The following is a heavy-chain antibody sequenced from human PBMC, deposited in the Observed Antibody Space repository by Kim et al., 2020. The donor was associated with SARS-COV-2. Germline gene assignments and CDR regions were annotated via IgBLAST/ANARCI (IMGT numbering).Heavy chain of an antibody. CDR1: GFTFSSYD. V-gene: IGHV3-13*01. CDR2: IGTAGDT. CDR3: ARGLKRGRYFDWLSNYYYGMDV. J-gene: IGHJ6*02. Sequence: GGSLRLSCAASGFTFSSYDMHWVRQATGKGLEWVSAIGTAGDTYYPGSVKGRFTISRENAKNSLYLQMNSLRAGDTAVYYCARGLKRGRYFDWLSNYYYGMDVWGQGTTVTVSS. D-gene: IGHD3-9*01.